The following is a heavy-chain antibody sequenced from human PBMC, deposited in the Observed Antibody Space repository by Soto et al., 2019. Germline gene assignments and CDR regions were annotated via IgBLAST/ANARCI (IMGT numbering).Heavy chain of an antibody. CDR1: GGSISSSNW. D-gene: IGHD6-13*01. CDR2: IYHSGST. Sequence: SETLSLTCAVSGGSISSSNWWSWVRQPPGKGLEWIGEIYHSGSTNYNPSLKSRVTISVDKSKNQFSLKLSSVTAADTAVYYCARKVFTYSSSWYRYNWFDPWGQGTLVTVSS. V-gene: IGHV4-4*02. CDR3: ARKVFTYSSSWYRYNWFDP. J-gene: IGHJ5*02.